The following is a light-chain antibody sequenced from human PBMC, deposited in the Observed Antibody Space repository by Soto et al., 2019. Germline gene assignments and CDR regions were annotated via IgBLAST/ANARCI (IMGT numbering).Light chain of an antibody. CDR2: NVN. CDR3: CSYPSSAP. J-gene: IGLJ1*01. V-gene: IGLV2-11*01. Sequence: QSVVIQPPSVSGSPGQSVTISCTGTSSDVGSYDYVSWYQQHPGTVPKPMIYNVNTQPSGVPDRFSGSKSGNTASMTISGLQAEDEADSYCCSYPSSAPFGTGTKVTVL. CDR1: SSDVGSYDY.